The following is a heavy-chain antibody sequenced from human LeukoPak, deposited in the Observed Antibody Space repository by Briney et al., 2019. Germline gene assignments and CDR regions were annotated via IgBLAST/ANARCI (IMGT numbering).Heavy chain of an antibody. CDR1: GGSISSGGYY. CDR3: ARDVTRGYCSGGSCSGPTARSFDP. Sequence: PSETLSLTCTVSGGSISSGGYYWSWIRQHPGKGLEWIGYIYYSGSTYYNPSLKSRVTISVDTSKNQFSLKLSSVTAADTAVYYCARDVTRGYCSGGSCSGPTARSFDPWGQGTLVTVSS. J-gene: IGHJ5*02. CDR2: IYYSGST. V-gene: IGHV4-31*03. D-gene: IGHD2-15*01.